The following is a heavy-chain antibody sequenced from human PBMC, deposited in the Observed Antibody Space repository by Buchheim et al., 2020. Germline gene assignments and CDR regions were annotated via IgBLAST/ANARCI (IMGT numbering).Heavy chain of an antibody. CDR2: INPNSGGT. Sequence: QVQLVQSGAEVKKPGASVKVSCKASGYTFTGYYMHWVRQAPGQGLEWMGWINPNSGGTNYAQKFQGWFTMTRDTSTSTAHMELSRLRSDDTAVYYCARSRGGSPTRLYGMDVWGQGTT. J-gene: IGHJ6*02. CDR3: ARSRGGSPTRLYGMDV. V-gene: IGHV1-2*04. CDR1: GYTFTGYY. D-gene: IGHD3-10*01.